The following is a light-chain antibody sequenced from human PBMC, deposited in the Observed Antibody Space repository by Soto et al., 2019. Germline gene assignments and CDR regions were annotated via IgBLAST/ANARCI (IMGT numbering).Light chain of an antibody. CDR3: SSYTSSGTYA. J-gene: IGLJ1*01. CDR1: SGDVGGYNY. V-gene: IGLV2-14*01. CDR2: EVS. Sequence: QSVLTQPASVSGSPGQSITISCTGTSGDVGGYNYVSWYQQHPGKAPKVMIYEVSNRPSGVSNRFSGSKSGNTASLTISGLQAEDEADYYCSSYTSSGTYAFGTGTKVTVL.